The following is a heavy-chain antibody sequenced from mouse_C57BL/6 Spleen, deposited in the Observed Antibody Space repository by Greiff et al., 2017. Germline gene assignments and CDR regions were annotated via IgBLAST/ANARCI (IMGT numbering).Heavy chain of an antibody. D-gene: IGHD1-1*01. CDR3: AKIDYGSSYGYFDV. J-gene: IGHJ1*03. V-gene: IGHV14-2*01. CDR1: GFNIKDYY. CDR2: IDPEDGET. Sequence: EVQLQQSGAELVKPGASVKLSCTASGFNIKDYYMHWVKQRTEQGLEWIGRIDPEDGETKYDPKFKGQATITADTSYNTAYLQLSSLTSEDTAVYYCAKIDYGSSYGYFDVWGTGTTVTVSS.